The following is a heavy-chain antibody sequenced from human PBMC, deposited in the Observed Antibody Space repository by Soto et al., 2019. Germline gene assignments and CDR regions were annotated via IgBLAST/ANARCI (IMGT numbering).Heavy chain of an antibody. CDR1: GFTVSSNY. V-gene: IGHV3-53*01. Sequence: EVQLVESGGGLIQPGGSLRLSCAASGFTVSSNYMSWVRQAPGKGLEWVSVIYNGDTTYYADSVKGRFTISRDHSKNTLYLQMNSLRAEDTAVYYCARDLRTLYGMDVWGQGTTVTVSS. CDR2: IYNGDTT. J-gene: IGHJ6*02. CDR3: ARDLRTLYGMDV.